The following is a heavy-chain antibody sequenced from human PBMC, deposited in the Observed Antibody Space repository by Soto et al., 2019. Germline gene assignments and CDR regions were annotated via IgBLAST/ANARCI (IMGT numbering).Heavy chain of an antibody. J-gene: IGHJ3*02. Sequence: QVQLVESGGGVVQPGRSLRLSCAASGFTFSSYGMHWVRQAPGKGLEWVAVIWYDGSNKYYADSVKGRFTISRDNSKNTLYLQMNRLRADDTAVYYCARETSPPTSDDAFDIWGQGTMVTVSS. D-gene: IGHD6-6*01. V-gene: IGHV3-33*01. CDR1: GFTFSSYG. CDR2: IWYDGSNK. CDR3: ARETSPPTSDDAFDI.